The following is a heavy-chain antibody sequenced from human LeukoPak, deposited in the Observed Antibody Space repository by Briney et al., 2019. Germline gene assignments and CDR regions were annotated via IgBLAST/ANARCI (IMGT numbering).Heavy chain of an antibody. V-gene: IGHV4-4*07. Sequence: SETLSLTCTVSGGSISSYYWSWIRQPAGKGLEWIGRIYTSGSTNYDPSLKSRVTMSVDTSKNQFSLKLSSVTAADTAVYYCARELPTPQYGSGHSNWFDPWGQGTLVTVSS. J-gene: IGHJ5*02. D-gene: IGHD3-10*01. CDR3: ARELPTPQYGSGHSNWFDP. CDR2: IYTSGST. CDR1: GGSISSYY.